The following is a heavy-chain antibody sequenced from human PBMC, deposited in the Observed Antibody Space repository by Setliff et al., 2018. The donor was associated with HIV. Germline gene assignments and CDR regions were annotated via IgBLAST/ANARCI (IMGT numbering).Heavy chain of an antibody. Sequence: ETLSLTCTVSGGSISSSSYYWAWIRQAPGKGLQWIGQMYYTGSTDYNPSLNSRVTISLDTSKNQFSLRLTSVTAADTAVYYCARGWRSLIRGGWFDPWGQGTLVTVSS. CDR3: ARGWRSLIRGGWFDP. CDR1: GGSISSSSYY. J-gene: IGHJ5*02. V-gene: IGHV4-39*07. CDR2: MYYTGST. D-gene: IGHD3-10*01.